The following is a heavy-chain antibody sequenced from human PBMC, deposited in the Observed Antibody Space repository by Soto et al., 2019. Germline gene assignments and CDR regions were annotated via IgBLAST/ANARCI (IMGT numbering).Heavy chain of an antibody. CDR3: ARDLRWYSGSTWPLDYYYGMDV. D-gene: IGHD1-26*01. CDR2: ISYDGSNK. CDR1: GFTFSSYA. J-gene: IGHJ6*04. V-gene: IGHV3-30-3*01. Sequence: GGSLRLSCAASGFTFSSYAMHWVRQAPGKGLEWVAVISYDGSNKYYADSVKGRFTISRDNSKNTLYLQMNSLRAEDTAVYYCARDLRWYSGSTWPLDYYYGMDVWGKGTTVTVS.